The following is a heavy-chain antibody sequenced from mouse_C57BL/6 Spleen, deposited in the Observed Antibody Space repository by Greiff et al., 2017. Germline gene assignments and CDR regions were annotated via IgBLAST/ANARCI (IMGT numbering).Heavy chain of an antibody. CDR1: GYSFTGYY. Sequence: EVKLVESGPELVKPGASVKISCKASGYSFTGYYMNWVKQSPEKSLEWIGEINPSTGGTTYNQKFKAKATLTVDKSSSTAYMQLKSLTSEDSAVYYCARRYYYGSSYDYYAMDYWGQGTSVTVSS. CDR3: ARRYYYGSSYDYYAMDY. D-gene: IGHD1-1*01. V-gene: IGHV1-42*01. J-gene: IGHJ4*01. CDR2: INPSTGGT.